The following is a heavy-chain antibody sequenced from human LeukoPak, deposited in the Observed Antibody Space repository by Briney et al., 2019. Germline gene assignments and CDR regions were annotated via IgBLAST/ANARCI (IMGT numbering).Heavy chain of an antibody. CDR2: INRSGST. CDR1: GGTFSGNY. J-gene: IGHJ4*02. V-gene: IGHV4-34*08. D-gene: IGHD1-14*01. CDR3: ANTKRNLRRPFDY. Sequence: KPSETLSLTCAVYGGTFSGNYWSWIRPPPGQGLEWMGEINRSGSTNYYPSLKSRVTISVDTSKNQFSLKLSSVTAADTAVYYCANTKRNLRRPFDYWGQGTLVTVSS.